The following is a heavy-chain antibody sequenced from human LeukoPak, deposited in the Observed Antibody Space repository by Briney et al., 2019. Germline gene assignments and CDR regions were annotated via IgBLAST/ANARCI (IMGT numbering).Heavy chain of an antibody. J-gene: IGHJ4*02. Sequence: GGSLRLSCAASGFTFSNYWMHWVRQAPGKGLVWVSRIKSDGSSTTYADFVKGRFTISRDNAKNMVYLQMNSLRAEDTAVYYCARDPFYSDADFDCWGQGTLVTVSS. CDR1: GFTFSNYW. CDR2: IKSDGSST. V-gene: IGHV3-74*01. CDR3: ARDPFYSDADFDC. D-gene: IGHD2/OR15-2a*01.